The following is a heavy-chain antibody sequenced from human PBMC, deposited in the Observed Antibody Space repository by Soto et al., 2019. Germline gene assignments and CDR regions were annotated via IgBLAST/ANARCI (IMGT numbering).Heavy chain of an antibody. J-gene: IGHJ4*02. D-gene: IGHD5-12*01. CDR3: AREGSYSAYNFAHGIQLWSFDF. CDR2: IFSSGST. CDR1: GGSINTFY. Sequence: QVRLQESGPGLLKPSETLSLTCTVSGGSINTFYWSWVRQRAGKGLEWIGRIFSSGSTSFNPSLESRVAMSVDTSKNHFSLNLSSVTAEDMAVYYCAREGSYSAYNFAHGIQLWSFDFWGQGALVTVSS. V-gene: IGHV4-4*07.